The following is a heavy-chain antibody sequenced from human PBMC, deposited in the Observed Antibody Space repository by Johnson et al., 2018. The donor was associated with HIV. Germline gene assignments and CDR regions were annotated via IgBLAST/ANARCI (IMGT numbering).Heavy chain of an antibody. D-gene: IGHD6-6*01. J-gene: IGHJ3*02. V-gene: IGHV3-30*04. CDR1: GFTFSSYA. CDR2: IWADGSNT. CDR3: ARDRKWVAARSGDAFDI. Sequence: QVQLVESGGGLVQPGGSLRLSCAASGFTFSSYAMHWVRQAPGKGLEWVAIIWADGSNTYCADSVKGRFTISRDNSKKTLDLQMNSLRPEDTAVYYCARDRKWVAARSGDAFDIWGQGTMVTVS.